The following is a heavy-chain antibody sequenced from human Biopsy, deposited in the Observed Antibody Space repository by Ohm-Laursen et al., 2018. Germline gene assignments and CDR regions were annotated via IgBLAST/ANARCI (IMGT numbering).Heavy chain of an antibody. D-gene: IGHD6-19*01. CDR1: GYSFTSYY. CDR3: ARSTGWYGDLYYFDY. V-gene: IGHV1-46*01. Sequence: ASVKVSCKASGYSFTSYYMHWVRQAPGQGLEWMGMINPSGSTTSYPQIFQGRVTMTRDTSKSTVYMELSSLRSADTAVYFCARSTGWYGDLYYFDYWGQGTLVSVSS. J-gene: IGHJ4*02. CDR2: INPSGSTT.